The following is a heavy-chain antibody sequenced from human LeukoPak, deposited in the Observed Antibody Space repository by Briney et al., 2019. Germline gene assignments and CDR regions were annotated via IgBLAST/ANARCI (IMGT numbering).Heavy chain of an antibody. D-gene: IGHD5-12*01. CDR2: ISSSGSTI. V-gene: IGHV3-11*01. CDR1: GGSISSYY. Sequence: LSLTCTVSGGSISSYYWSWIRQAPGKGLEWVSYISSSGSTIYYADSVKGRFTISRDNAKNSLYLQMNSLRAEDTAVYYCARVDIVATNYYYYYMDVWGKGTTVTISS. CDR3: ARVDIVATNYYYYYMDV. J-gene: IGHJ6*03.